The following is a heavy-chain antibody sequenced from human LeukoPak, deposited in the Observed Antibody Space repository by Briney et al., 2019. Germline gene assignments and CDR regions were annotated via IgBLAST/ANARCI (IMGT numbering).Heavy chain of an antibody. D-gene: IGHD2-15*01. CDR1: GGSISSGDYY. V-gene: IGHV4-30-4*01. Sequence: SETLSLTCTVSGGSISSGDYYWSWIRQPPGKGLEWFGYIYYSGSTYYNPSLKVRVTISVDTCKNQFSLQLSSVTAADTAVYYCARGGLSSTGSDDAFDIWGQGTMVTVSS. CDR3: ARGGLSSTGSDDAFDI. CDR2: IYYSGST. J-gene: IGHJ3*02.